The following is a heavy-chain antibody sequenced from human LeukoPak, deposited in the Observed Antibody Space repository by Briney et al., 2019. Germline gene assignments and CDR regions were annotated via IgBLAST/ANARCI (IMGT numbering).Heavy chain of an antibody. Sequence: GGSLRLSCAASGFTFSSYAMSWVRQAPGKGLEWVSAISGSGGSTYYADSVKGRFTISRDNSKNTLYLQMNSLRAEDTAVYYCAKEGEELWFGELSPAGYFDYWGQGTLVTVSS. V-gene: IGHV3-23*01. CDR1: GFTFSSYA. J-gene: IGHJ4*02. CDR3: AKEGEELWFGELSPAGYFDY. CDR2: ISGSGGST. D-gene: IGHD3-10*01.